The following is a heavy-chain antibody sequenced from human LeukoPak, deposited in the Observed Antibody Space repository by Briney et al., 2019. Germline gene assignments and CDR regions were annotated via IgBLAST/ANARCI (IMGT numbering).Heavy chain of an antibody. Sequence: GGSLRLSCAASGFTFSTYTMHWVRQAPGKGLEWLAAISNDGAITSYADSVKGRFTISRDNSKNTLYVQMNSLRAEDTAVYYCARDVGTTVFDYWGQGTLVTVSS. CDR3: ARDVGTTVFDY. V-gene: IGHV3-30-3*01. J-gene: IGHJ4*02. D-gene: IGHD1-26*01. CDR2: ISNDGAIT. CDR1: GFTFSTYT.